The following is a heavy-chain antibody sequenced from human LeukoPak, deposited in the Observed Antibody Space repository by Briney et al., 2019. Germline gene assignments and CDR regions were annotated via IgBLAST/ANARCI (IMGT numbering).Heavy chain of an antibody. V-gene: IGHV1-69*06. CDR2: IIPIFGTA. CDR3: AREEKGAISMVRGD. Sequence: GASVKVSCKASGGTFSSYAISWVRQAPGQGLEWMGGIIPIFGTANYAQKFQGRVTITADKSTSTAYMELSSLRSEDTAVYYCAREEKGAISMVRGDWGQGTLVTVSS. D-gene: IGHD3-10*01. CDR1: GGTFSSYA. J-gene: IGHJ4*02.